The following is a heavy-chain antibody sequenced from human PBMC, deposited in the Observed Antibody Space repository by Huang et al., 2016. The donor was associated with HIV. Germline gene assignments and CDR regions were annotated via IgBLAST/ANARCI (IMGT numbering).Heavy chain of an antibody. CDR1: GGTFSKYA. J-gene: IGHJ4*02. CDR2: LSPMFGTP. CDR3: ARGQLGSYGDYDVLY. D-gene: IGHD4-17*01. Sequence: QVQLVQSGAEVKTPGSSVKVSCKASGGTFSKYAISWVRQAPGQGLEGMGGLSPMFGTPNYARKFQGRVTITADDSTSTTYVEVSSLRSEDTALYYCARGQLGSYGDYDVLYWGQGTLVTVSS. V-gene: IGHV1-69*13.